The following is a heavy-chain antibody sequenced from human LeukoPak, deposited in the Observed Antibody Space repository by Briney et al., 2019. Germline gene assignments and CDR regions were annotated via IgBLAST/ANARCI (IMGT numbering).Heavy chain of an antibody. CDR1: GFTFSSYC. CDR3: ARGRTWIQLTSIQG. D-gene: IGHD5-18*01. J-gene: IGHJ4*02. CDR2: IKQDGSEK. Sequence: GGPLRLSCGASGFTFSSYCMTWVRQAPGKALEWVENIKQDGSEKYYVDSVKGRFTISRDNAKNSLYLQMNSLGAEDTGVYYCARGRTWIQLTSIQGGGQGTLVTVSS. V-gene: IGHV3-7*04.